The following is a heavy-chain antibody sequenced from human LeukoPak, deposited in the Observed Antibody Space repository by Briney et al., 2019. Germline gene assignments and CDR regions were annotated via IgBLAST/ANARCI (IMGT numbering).Heavy chain of an antibody. CDR2: FDPEDGET. Sequence: ASVKVSCKVSGYTLTELSMHWVRQAPGKGLEWMGGFDPEDGETIYAQKFQGRVTMTEDTSTDTAYMELSSLRSEDTAVYYCATAGNYILGEEVYYYYYMDVWGKGTTVTISS. CDR3: ATAGNYILGEEVYYYYYMDV. J-gene: IGHJ6*03. V-gene: IGHV1-24*01. CDR1: GYTLTELS. D-gene: IGHD3-9*01.